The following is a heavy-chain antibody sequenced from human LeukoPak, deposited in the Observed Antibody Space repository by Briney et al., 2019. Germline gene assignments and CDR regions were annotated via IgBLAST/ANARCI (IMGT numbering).Heavy chain of an antibody. V-gene: IGHV3-30*03. CDR3: AREGLGPTFSAWFDP. Sequence: PGGSLRLSCAASGFTFSNYGIHWVRQAPGKGLEWVTVVSNSGTTTYYADSVKSRFTISRDNSKNTLYLQMNSLTSEDTAIYFCAREGLGPTFSAWFDPWGQGTLVTVSS. CDR1: GFTFSNYG. J-gene: IGHJ5*02. CDR2: VSNSGTTT. D-gene: IGHD1-26*01.